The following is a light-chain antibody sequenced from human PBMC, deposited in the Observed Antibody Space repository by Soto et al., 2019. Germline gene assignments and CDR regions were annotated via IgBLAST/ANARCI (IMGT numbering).Light chain of an antibody. CDR2: DAS. V-gene: IGKV1-33*01. J-gene: IGKJ1*01. CDR3: QQYGSSPTWT. CDR1: QDISNY. Sequence: DIQMTQSPSSLSASVGDRVTITCQASQDISNYLNWYQQKPGKAPKLLIYDASNLETGVPSRFSGSGSGTDFTVTISSLQREDSAVDYCQQYGSSPTWTFGQGTKVEIK.